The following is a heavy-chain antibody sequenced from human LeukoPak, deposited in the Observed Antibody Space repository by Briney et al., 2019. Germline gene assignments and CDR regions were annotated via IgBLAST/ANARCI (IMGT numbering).Heavy chain of an antibody. Sequence: SETLSLTCTVSGGSISSSSYYWGWIRQPPGKGLEWIGSIYYSGSTYYNPSLKSRVTISVDTSKNQFSLKLSSVTAADTAVYYCAGHVGTYYDFWSGYSYPTHGFDYWGQGTLVTVSS. CDR3: AGHVGTYYDFWSGYSYPTHGFDY. CDR2: IYYSGST. CDR1: GGSISSSSYY. J-gene: IGHJ4*02. D-gene: IGHD3-3*01. V-gene: IGHV4-39*01.